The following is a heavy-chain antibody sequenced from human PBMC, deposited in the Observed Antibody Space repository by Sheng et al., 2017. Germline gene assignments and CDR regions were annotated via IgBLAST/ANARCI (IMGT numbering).Heavy chain of an antibody. Sequence: ESGGGLVQPGGSRRDSPVQPLDSPLVSYAMSWVRQAPGKGLEWVSAISGSGGSTYYADSVKGRFTISRDNAKNSLYLQMNSLRVEDTAVYYCARVGRYSSGCYDHWGQGTLVTVSS. CDR3: ARVGRYSSGCYDH. J-gene: IGHJ5*02. CDR2: ISGSGGST. V-gene: IGHV3-23*01. D-gene: IGHD6-19*01. CDR1: DSPLVSYA.